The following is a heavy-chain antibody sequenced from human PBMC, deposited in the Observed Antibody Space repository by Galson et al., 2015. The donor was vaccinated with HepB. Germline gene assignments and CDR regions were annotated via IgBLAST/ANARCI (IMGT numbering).Heavy chain of an antibody. Sequence: SVKVSCKASGYTFTSYGISWVRQAPGQGLEWMGWIGAYNGNTNYAQKLQGRVTMTTDTSTSTAYMELRSLRSDDTAVYYCARGSGSTVRHAFDIWGQGTMVTVSS. V-gene: IGHV1-18*01. CDR1: GYTFTSYG. CDR2: IGAYNGNT. J-gene: IGHJ3*02. CDR3: ARGSGSTVRHAFDI. D-gene: IGHD1-26*01.